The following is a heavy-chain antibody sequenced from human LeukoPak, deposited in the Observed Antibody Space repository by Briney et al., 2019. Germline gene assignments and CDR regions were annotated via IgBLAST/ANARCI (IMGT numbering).Heavy chain of an antibody. V-gene: IGHV3-23*01. CDR2: ITSSGGNT. Sequence: PGGPLRLSCAASGFTFSSYAMTWVRQTLGKGLEWVSTITSSGGNTYYADSVKGRFTISRDNSKNTLYLQMNSLRAEDTAVYYCAKDHASCYPCWYFDLWGRGTLVTVSS. D-gene: IGHD2-2*01. CDR3: AKDHASCYPCWYFDL. CDR1: GFTFSSYA. J-gene: IGHJ2*01.